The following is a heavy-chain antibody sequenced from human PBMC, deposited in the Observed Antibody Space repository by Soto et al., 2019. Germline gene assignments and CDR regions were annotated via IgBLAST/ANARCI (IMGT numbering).Heavy chain of an antibody. Sequence: PGGSLRLSCAASGFTFSTYAMTWVRQAPGRGLEWVSTILHDETPFYTDSVKGRFTISRDNVRGTLYLQMNGLRVEDAALYFCAKDLFPTSGQRFFFESWGQ. CDR3: AKDLFPTSGQRFFFES. D-gene: IGHD2-21*01. V-gene: IGHV3-23*01. CDR1: GFTFSTYA. J-gene: IGHJ4*02. CDR2: ILHDETP.